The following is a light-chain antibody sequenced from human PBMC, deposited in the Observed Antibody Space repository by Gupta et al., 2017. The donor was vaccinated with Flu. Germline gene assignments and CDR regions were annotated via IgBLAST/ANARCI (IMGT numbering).Light chain of an antibody. Sequence: QSALTQPASVSGSPGQSITISCTGTSSDVGTYNLVSWYQQSPGKAPKLIIYEATKRPSGISSRFSGSNSGITASLTISGLQSEDEAHYYCCSYAGSNTFVFGSGTKVTVL. CDR1: SSDVGTYNL. J-gene: IGLJ1*01. V-gene: IGLV2-23*01. CDR3: CSYAGSNTFV. CDR2: EAT.